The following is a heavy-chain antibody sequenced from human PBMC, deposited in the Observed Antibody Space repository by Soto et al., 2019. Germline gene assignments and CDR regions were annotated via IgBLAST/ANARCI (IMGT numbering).Heavy chain of an antibody. V-gene: IGHV1-69*13. CDR1: GGTFSSYA. CDR3: ASRGTKGVVAATRYYYYYGMDV. Sequence: ASVKVSCKASGGTFSSYAISWVRQAPGQGLEWMGGTIPIFGTANYAQKFQGRVTITADESTSTAYMELSSLRSEDTAVYYCASRGTKGVVAATRYYYYYGMDVWGQGTTVTVSS. CDR2: TIPIFGTA. D-gene: IGHD2-15*01. J-gene: IGHJ6*02.